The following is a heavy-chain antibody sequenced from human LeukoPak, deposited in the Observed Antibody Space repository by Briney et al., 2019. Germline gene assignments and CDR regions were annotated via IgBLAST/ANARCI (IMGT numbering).Heavy chain of an antibody. CDR1: GFTVSSNY. D-gene: IGHD1-26*01. CDR2: IYSGGST. Sequence: PGGSLRLSCAASGFTVSSNYMSWVRQAPGKGLGWVSVIYSGGSTYYADSVKGRFTISRDNSKNTLYLQMNSLRAEDTAVYYCSLGGEVGGVRTNHWGQGTLVTVSS. V-gene: IGHV3-53*01. CDR3: SLGGEVGGVRTNH. J-gene: IGHJ5*02.